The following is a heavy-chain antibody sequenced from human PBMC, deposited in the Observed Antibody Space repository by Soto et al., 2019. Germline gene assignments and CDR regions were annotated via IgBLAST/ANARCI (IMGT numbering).Heavy chain of an antibody. CDR2: IYHGVST. CDR1: GYSISSGYY. CDR3: SRLFHLFPYYYDSNPDTFAKWFDA. Sequence: PSETLSLTGAVSGYSISSGYYWGWLRQPPGKGLEWIGSIYHGVSTYYNPSLNSRVTLSIDMTNNHVSLILNSVTAADTAVYYCSRLFHLFPYYYDSNPDTFAKWFDACGQLTLVAVCS. J-gene: IGHJ5*02. D-gene: IGHD3-22*01. V-gene: IGHV4-38-2*01.